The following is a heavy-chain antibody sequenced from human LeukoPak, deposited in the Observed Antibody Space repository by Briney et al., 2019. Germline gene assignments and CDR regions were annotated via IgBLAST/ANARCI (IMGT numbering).Heavy chain of an antibody. J-gene: IGHJ3*01. CDR2: ILYSGST. CDR3: ASDSISMNAFDA. CDR1: GGSISSDY. D-gene: IGHD3-22*01. Sequence: SETLSLTCSVSGGSISSDYWSWIRQPPEKGLEWIGYILYSGSTNYNPSLKSRLTISVDTSKNQFSLKLSSVTAADTAVYYCASDSISMNAFDAWGQGTMVTVSS. V-gene: IGHV4-59*01.